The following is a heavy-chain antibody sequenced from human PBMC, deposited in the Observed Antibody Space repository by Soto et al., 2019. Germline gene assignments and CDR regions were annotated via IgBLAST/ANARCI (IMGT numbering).Heavy chain of an antibody. V-gene: IGHV4-4*07. CDR2: IYTSGST. D-gene: IGHD1-26*01. CDR3: ARDQCGRGGLHYFIEEMDD. J-gene: IGHJ4*03. CDR1: GGSISSYY. Sequence: SETLSLTCTVSGGSISSYYWSWIRQPAGKGLEWIGRIYTSGSTNYNPSLKSRVTMSVDTSKNQFSLKLSSVTAADTAVYYCARDQCGRGGLHYFIEEMDDGGQGTLVTVSS.